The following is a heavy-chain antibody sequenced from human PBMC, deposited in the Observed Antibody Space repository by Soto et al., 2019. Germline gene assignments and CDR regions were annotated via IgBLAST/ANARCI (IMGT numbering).Heavy chain of an antibody. V-gene: IGHV2-5*01. D-gene: IGHD4-17*01. Sequence: QVTVKESGPTLAKPTQTLTLTCSFTGFSLSSSGAGVGWFRQSPGKALEWLALIYWNDEIRYSPSLASRLTITKDTSKDQVGLTLTNLGTVDTATYYCSHLDLRGFSDYTRGWDVWGQGTTVTVSS. CDR2: IYWNDEI. CDR3: SHLDLRGFSDYTRGWDV. CDR1: GFSLSSSGAG. J-gene: IGHJ6*02.